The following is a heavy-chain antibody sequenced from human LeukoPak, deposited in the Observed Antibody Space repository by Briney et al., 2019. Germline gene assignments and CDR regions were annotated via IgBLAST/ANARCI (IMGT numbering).Heavy chain of an antibody. CDR3: ARSQETIFGVEDAFDI. V-gene: IGHV4-34*01. CDR1: GGSFSGYY. J-gene: IGHJ3*02. D-gene: IGHD3-3*01. Sequence: SETLSLTCAVYGGSFSGYYWSWIRQPPGKGLEWIGSIYHSGSTYYNPSLKSRVTMSVDTSKNQFSLKLSSVTAADTAVYYCARSQETIFGVEDAFDIWGLGTMVTVSS. CDR2: IYHSGST.